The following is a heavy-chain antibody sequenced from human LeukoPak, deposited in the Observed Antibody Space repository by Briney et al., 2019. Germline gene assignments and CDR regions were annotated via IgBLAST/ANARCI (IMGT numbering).Heavy chain of an antibody. CDR1: GFTFSSYS. CDR3: ARGSTYYDSSGQVPFDY. Sequence: GGSLRLSCAASGFTFSSYSMNWVRQAPGKGLEWVSSISSSSSTIYYADSVKGRFTISSDNAKNSLYLQMNSLRAEDTAVYYCARGSTYYDSSGQVPFDYWGQGTLVTVSS. V-gene: IGHV3-48*01. CDR2: ISSSSSTI. D-gene: IGHD3-22*01. J-gene: IGHJ4*02.